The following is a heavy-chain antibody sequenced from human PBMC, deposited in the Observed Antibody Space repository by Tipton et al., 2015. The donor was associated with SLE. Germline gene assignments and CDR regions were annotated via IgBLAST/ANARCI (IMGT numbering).Heavy chain of an antibody. Sequence: TLSLTCAVYGGSFSAYYWTWIRQSPGKGLEWIGYIYYTGSTNYNPSLKSRVTISVDTSKNQFSLKLSSVTAADTAVYYCARGDIVVVVAVTLVFDYWGQGTLVTVSS. CDR1: GGSFSAYY. V-gene: IGHV4-59*01. CDR2: IYYTGST. D-gene: IGHD2-15*01. J-gene: IGHJ4*02. CDR3: ARGDIVVVVAVTLVFDY.